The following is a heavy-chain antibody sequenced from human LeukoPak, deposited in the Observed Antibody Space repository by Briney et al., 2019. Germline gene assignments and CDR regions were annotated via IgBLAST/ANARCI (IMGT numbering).Heavy chain of an antibody. V-gene: IGHV5-51*01. CDR2: IYPGDSDT. CDR3: ATTNADYDITGTYYYYYGMDV. J-gene: IGHJ6*02. CDR1: GYSFTSYW. D-gene: IGHD1-20*01. Sequence: TGESLKISCKGSGYSFTSYWIGWVRQMPGKGLEWMGIIYPGDSDTRYSPSFQGQVTISADKSISTAYLQWSSLKASDTAMYYCATTNADYDITGTYYYYYGMDVWGQGTTVTVSS.